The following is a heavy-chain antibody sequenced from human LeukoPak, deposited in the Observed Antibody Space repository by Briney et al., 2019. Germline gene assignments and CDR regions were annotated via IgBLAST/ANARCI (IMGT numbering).Heavy chain of an antibody. D-gene: IGHD6-19*01. CDR2: ITSRDGGT. J-gene: IGHJ4*02. CDR3: ASSSGWYFQVGY. V-gene: IGHV3-23*01. CDR1: GFTFSIYA. Sequence: GGSLRLSCAASGFTFSIYAMSWVRQAPGKGLEWVSSITSRDGGTFYAESVKGRFTISRDNSENTLYLQMNSLRAEDTAVYYCASSSGWYFQVGYWGQGTLVTVSS.